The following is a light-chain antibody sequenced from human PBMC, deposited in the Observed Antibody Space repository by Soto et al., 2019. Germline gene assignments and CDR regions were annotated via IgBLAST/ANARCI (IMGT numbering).Light chain of an antibody. CDR1: QNIDNY. J-gene: IGKJ4*01. V-gene: IGKV1-39*01. CDR2: ATS. CDR3: QESYTTPAVS. Sequence: IHMTQSPSSLSSSLVYIGTITLGESQNIDNYLNWYQQKPGKAPKLLIYATSTLQSGVPSRFSGSGSGTEFTLTISSLQAEDFATYFCQESYTTPAVSFGGGTKV.